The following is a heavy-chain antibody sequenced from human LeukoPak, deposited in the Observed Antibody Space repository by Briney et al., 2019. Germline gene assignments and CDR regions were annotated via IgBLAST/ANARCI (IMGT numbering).Heavy chain of an antibody. CDR1: GYTFTGYY. CDR3: ARGEVPGAGVLWFGESHPGGYYGMDV. CDR2: INPNSGGT. D-gene: IGHD3-10*01. Sequence: ASVKVSCKASGYTFTGYYMHWVRQAPGQGLEWMGWINPNSGGTNYAQKFQGWVTMTRDTSISTAYMELSRLRSDDTAVYYCARGEVPGAGVLWFGESHPGGYYGMDVWGQGTTVTVSS. J-gene: IGHJ6*02. V-gene: IGHV1-2*04.